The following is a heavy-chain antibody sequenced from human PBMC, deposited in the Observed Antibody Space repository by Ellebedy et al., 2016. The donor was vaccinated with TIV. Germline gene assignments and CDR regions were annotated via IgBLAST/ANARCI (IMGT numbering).Heavy chain of an antibody. D-gene: IGHD5-18*01. CDR1: GGTFSSYA. Sequence: SVKVSXXASGGTFSSYAISWVRQAPGQGLEWMGGIIPIFGTANYAQKFQGRVTITADKSTSTAYMELSSLRSEDTAVYYCARDEGYSYAHYYYGMDVWGQGTTVTVSS. J-gene: IGHJ6*02. V-gene: IGHV1-69*06. CDR2: IIPIFGTA. CDR3: ARDEGYSYAHYYYGMDV.